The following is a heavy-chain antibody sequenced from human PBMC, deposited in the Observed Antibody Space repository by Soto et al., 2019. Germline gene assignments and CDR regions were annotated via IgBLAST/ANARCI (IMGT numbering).Heavy chain of an antibody. CDR1: GYTLTELS. CDR2: FDPEDGET. J-gene: IGHJ4*02. Sequence: ASVKVSCKVSGYTLTELSMHWVRQAPGKGLEWMGGFDPEDGETIYAQKFQGRVTMTEDTSTDTAYMELSSLRSEDTAVYYCATDLSGGSTLCFEYWGQGTRVTVAS. V-gene: IGHV1-24*01. CDR3: ATDLSGGSTLCFEY. D-gene: IGHD1-26*01.